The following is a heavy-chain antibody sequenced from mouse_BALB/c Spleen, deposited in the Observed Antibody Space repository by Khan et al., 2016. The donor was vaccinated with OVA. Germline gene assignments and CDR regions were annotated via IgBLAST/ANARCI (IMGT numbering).Heavy chain of an antibody. J-gene: IGHJ3*01. CDR2: ISSDGDYT. D-gene: IGHD2-1*01. V-gene: IGHV5-9-3*01. CDR1: GFTFSTYA. Sequence: VQLKESGGGLVKPGGSLKLSCAASGFTFSTYAMSWVRQTPEKRLEWVATISSDGDYTYYPDNVTGRFTISRDNAKNTLYLQRSRLRSEDTDMYYCARSPYGNFAYWGQGTLVTVSA. CDR3: ARSPYGNFAY.